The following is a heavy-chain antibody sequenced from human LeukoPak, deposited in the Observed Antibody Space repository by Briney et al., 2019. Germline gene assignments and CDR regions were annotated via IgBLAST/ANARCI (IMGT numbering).Heavy chain of an antibody. V-gene: IGHV4-59*11. J-gene: IGHJ6*03. CDR1: GGSISSHY. CDR3: ARATNWGCYYMDV. D-gene: IGHD3-16*01. CDR2: IYYSGST. Sequence: SETLSLTCTVSGGSISSHYWSWIRQPPGKGLEWIGYIYYSGSTNSNPSLKSRVTISVDTSKNQFSLKLSSVTAADTAVYYCARATNWGCYYMDVWGKGTTVTVSS.